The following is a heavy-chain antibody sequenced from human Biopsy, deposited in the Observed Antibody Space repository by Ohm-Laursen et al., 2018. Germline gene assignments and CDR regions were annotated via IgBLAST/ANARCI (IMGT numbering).Heavy chain of an antibody. CDR2: INGGGDGT. Sequence: SLRLSCAASGFPFSTYAMSWVRQTPGKGLEWVSSINGGGDGTFYADSVKGRFSISRDNSKNTLYLQMKSLRAEDTALYYCATEVVPAGIGGHWLDPWGQGTLVTVSS. CDR1: GFPFSTYA. CDR3: ATEVVPAGIGGHWLDP. V-gene: IGHV3-23*01. J-gene: IGHJ5*02. D-gene: IGHD2-2*01.